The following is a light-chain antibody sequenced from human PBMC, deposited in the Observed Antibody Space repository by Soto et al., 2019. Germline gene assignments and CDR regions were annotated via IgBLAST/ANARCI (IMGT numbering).Light chain of an antibody. J-gene: IGKJ2*01. CDR1: QIVSSN. CDR2: GAS. CDR3: QQYNNWPPMYT. Sequence: EIVMTQSPATLYVSPGERVTLSCRASQIVSSNLAWYQQKPGQAPSLLIYGASTRATGIPARFSGSGSGTEFTLTISSLQSEDFAVYYCQQYNNWPPMYTFGQGTKLEIK. V-gene: IGKV3-15*01.